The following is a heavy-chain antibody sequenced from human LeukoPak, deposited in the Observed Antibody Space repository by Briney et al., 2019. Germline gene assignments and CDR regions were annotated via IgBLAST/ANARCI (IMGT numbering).Heavy chain of an antibody. CDR2: ISYDGSNK. V-gene: IGHV3-30*18. D-gene: IGHD6-19*01. CDR3: AKETLAVAGTNYFDS. J-gene: IGHJ4*02. CDR1: GFTFSNYG. Sequence: PGRSLRLSCAASGFTFSNYGMHWVRRAPGKGLEWVAVISYDGSNKYYADSVKGRFTISRDNSKNTLFLQMNSLRAEDTAVYYCAKETLAVAGTNYFDSWGQGTLVTVSS.